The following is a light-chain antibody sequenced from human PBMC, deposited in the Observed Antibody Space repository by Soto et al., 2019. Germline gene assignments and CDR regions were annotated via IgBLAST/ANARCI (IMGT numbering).Light chain of an antibody. Sequence: DIVMSQTPLSLSVTPGQPASISCKSTQSLLQSNGKTYLYWHLQKPGQPPQLLIYEVSNRLSGVPDRFSGSGSGTDFTLKISRVEAGDVGVYYCMQTVEFPWTFGQGTRVEIK. V-gene: IGKV2D-29*01. J-gene: IGKJ1*01. CDR2: EVS. CDR1: QSLLQSNGKTY. CDR3: MQTVEFPWT.